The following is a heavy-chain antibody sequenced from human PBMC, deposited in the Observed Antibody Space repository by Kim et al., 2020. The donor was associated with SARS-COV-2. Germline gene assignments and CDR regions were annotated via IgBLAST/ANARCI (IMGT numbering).Heavy chain of an antibody. Sequence: ASVKVSCKASGYTFTGYYMHWVRQAPGQGLEWMGRINPNSGGTNYAQKFQGRVTMTRDTSISTAYMELSRLRSDDTAVYYCARDKVPENDFWSGYPQLGGYYYYYGMDVWGQGTTVTVSS. CDR1: GYTFTGYY. J-gene: IGHJ6*02. CDR2: INPNSGGT. V-gene: IGHV1-2*06. D-gene: IGHD3-3*01. CDR3: ARDKVPENDFWSGYPQLGGYYYYYGMDV.